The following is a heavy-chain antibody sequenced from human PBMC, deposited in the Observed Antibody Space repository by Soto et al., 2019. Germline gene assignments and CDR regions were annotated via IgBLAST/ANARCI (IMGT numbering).Heavy chain of an antibody. D-gene: IGHD6-19*01. CDR3: ARRSSGWYFDY. CDR1: GFTFSSYA. V-gene: IGHV3-23*01. CDR2: ISGSGGST. J-gene: IGHJ4*02. Sequence: EVQLLESGGGLVQPGESLRLSCAATGFTFSSYAMSWVRQAPGKGLEWVSAISGSGGSTYYADSVKGRFTISRDNSKNTLYLQMNSLRAEDTAVYYCARRSSGWYFDYWGQGTLVTVSS.